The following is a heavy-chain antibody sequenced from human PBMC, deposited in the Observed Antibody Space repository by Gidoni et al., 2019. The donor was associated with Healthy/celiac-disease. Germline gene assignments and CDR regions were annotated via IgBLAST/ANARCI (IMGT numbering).Heavy chain of an antibody. Sequence: QVQLQQWGAGLLKPSETLSLTCAVYGGSFSGYYWSWIRQPPGKGLEWIGEINHSGSTNYNPSLKSRVTISVDTSKNQFSLKLSSVTAADTAVYYCARVVAGHPGWFDPWGQGTLVTVSS. J-gene: IGHJ5*02. CDR3: ARVVAGHPGWFDP. CDR1: GGSFSGYY. D-gene: IGHD6-19*01. V-gene: IGHV4-34*01. CDR2: INHSGST.